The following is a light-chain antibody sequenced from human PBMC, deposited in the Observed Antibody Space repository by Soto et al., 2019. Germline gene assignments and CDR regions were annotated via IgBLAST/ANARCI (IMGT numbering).Light chain of an antibody. J-gene: IGLJ7*02. CDR3: QSYDSDNRGV. CDR2: EDN. V-gene: IGLV6-57*02. Sequence: NFMLTQPQSVSESPGKTITISCTGSSGSVARNYIQWYQQRPGSAPTTVIYEDNRRPSGVPGRFSGSVDSSSNSASLTISGLKPEDEADYYCQSYDSDNRGVFGGGTQLTAL. CDR1: SGSVARNY.